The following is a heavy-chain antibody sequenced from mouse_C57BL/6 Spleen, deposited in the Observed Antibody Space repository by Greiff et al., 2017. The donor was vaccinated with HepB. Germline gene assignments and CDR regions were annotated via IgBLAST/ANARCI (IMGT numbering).Heavy chain of an antibody. CDR2: ISYDGSN. V-gene: IGHV3-6*01. CDR3: ARGGYGSSSWFAY. CDR1: GYSITSGYY. Sequence: EVKLVESGPGLVKPSQSLSLTCSVTGYSITSGYYWNWIRQFPGNKLEWMGYISYDGSNNYNPSLKNRISITRDTSKNQFFLKLNSVTTEDTATYYCARGGYGSSSWFAYWGQGTLVTVSA. J-gene: IGHJ3*01. D-gene: IGHD1-1*01.